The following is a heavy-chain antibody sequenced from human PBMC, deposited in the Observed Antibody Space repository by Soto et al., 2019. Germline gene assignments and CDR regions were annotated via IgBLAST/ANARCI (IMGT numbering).Heavy chain of an antibody. CDR2: IYYSGST. D-gene: IGHD3-16*02. Sequence: QVQLQESGPGLVKPSETLSLTCTVSGGSISSYYWSWIRQPPGKGLEWIGYIYYSGSTNYNPSLKRRVTISVDTSKTQFSLKLSSVTAADTAVYYCARLTMITFGGVIVTPFHYYYYMDVWGKGTTVTVSS. CDR3: ARLTMITFGGVIVTPFHYYYYMDV. CDR1: GGSISSYY. J-gene: IGHJ6*03. V-gene: IGHV4-59*08.